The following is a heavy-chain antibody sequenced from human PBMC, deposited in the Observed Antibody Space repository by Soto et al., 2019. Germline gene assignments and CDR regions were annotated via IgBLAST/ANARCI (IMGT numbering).Heavy chain of an antibody. V-gene: IGHV1-3*01. J-gene: IGHJ4*02. CDR1: GGTFISYR. CDR3: ASWRSGGSCYDY. CDR2: INAGNGNT. D-gene: IGHD2-15*01. Sequence: ASVKVSCKSSGGTFISYRISWVLQAPGQGLEWMGWINAGNGNTKYSQKFQGRVTITRDTSASTAYMELSSLRSEDTAVYYCASWRSGGSCYDYWGQGTLVTVSS.